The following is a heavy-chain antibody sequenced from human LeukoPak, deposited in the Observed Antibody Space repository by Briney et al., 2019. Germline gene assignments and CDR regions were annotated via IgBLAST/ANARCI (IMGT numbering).Heavy chain of an antibody. CDR2: IYHSGST. CDR1: GGSISSGGYS. CDR3: ARNEGPEAFDI. V-gene: IGHV4-30-2*01. J-gene: IGHJ3*02. Sequence: SQTLSLTCAVSGGSISSGGYSWSWIRQPPGKGLEWIGYIYHSGSTYYNPSLKSRVTISVDRSKNQFSLKLSSVTAADTAVYYCARNEGPEAFDIWGQGTMVTVPS.